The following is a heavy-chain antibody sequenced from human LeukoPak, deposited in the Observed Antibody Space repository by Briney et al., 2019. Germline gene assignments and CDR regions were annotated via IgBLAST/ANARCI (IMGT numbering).Heavy chain of an antibody. J-gene: IGHJ6*03. CDR2: IYYSGNT. Sequence: PSETLSLTCAVSGGSMSSGVYSWSWFRQPPGKGLEWIGYIYYSGNTYYNPSLKSRVTISVDTSKNQFSLKLSSVTAADTAVYYCAAIVGGNYYMDVWGKGTTVTVSS. CDR1: GGSMSSGVYS. D-gene: IGHD2-15*01. CDR3: AAIVGGNYYMDV. V-gene: IGHV4-30-4*07.